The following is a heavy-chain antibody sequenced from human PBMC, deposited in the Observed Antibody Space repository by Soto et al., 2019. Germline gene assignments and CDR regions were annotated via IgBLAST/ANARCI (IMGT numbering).Heavy chain of an antibody. Sequence: PSETLSLTCTVSGGSISSGDYYWIWIRHPPGKGLEWIGYIYYSGSTYYNPSLKSRVTISVDTSKNQFSLKLSSVTAADTAVYYCARGGYDFWSGYAPYYGMDVWGQGTTVTVSS. CDR2: IYYSGST. D-gene: IGHD3-3*01. CDR1: GGSISSGDYY. V-gene: IGHV4-30-4*01. CDR3: ARGGYDFWSGYAPYYGMDV. J-gene: IGHJ6*02.